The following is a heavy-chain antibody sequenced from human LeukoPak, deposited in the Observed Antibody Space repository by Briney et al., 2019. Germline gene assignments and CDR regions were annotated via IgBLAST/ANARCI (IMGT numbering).Heavy chain of an antibody. CDR3: ARASFAGTTDFDY. Sequence: GASVKVSFKASGYTFTGYYMHWVRQAPGQGLEWMGRINPNSGGTNYAQKFQGRVTMTRDTSISTAYMELSRLRSDDTAVYYCARASFAGTTDFDYWGQGTLVTVSS. J-gene: IGHJ4*02. CDR1: GYTFTGYY. CDR2: INPNSGGT. V-gene: IGHV1-2*02. D-gene: IGHD6-13*01.